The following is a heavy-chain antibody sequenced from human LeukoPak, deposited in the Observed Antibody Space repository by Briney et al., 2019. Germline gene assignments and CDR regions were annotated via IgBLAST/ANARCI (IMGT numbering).Heavy chain of an antibody. J-gene: IGHJ4*02. CDR1: GGSISSGSYY. CDR3: ARDVDGDYFIFDY. V-gene: IGHV4-61*02. D-gene: IGHD4-17*01. CDR2: IYTSGST. Sequence: SETLSLTCTVSGGSISSGSYYWSWIRQPAGKGLEWIGRIYTSGSTNYNPSLKSRVTISVDTSKNQFSLKLSSVTAADTAVYYCARDVDGDYFIFDYWGQGTLVTVSS.